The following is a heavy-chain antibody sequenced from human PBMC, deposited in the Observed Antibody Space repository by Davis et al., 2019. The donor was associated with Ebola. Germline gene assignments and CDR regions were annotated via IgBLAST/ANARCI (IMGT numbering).Heavy chain of an antibody. CDR1: GGSFSGYS. D-gene: IGHD3-22*01. CDR2: INHSGST. CDR3: ARGGRTYYYDSSGYYPGRIGYYFDY. V-gene: IGHV4-34*01. Sequence: PSETLSLTCAVYGGSFSGYSWNWIRQPPGKGLEWIGEINHSGSTNYNPSLKSRVTISVDTSKNQFSLKLSSVTAADTAVYYCARGGRTYYYDSSGYYPGRIGYYFDYWGQGTVVTVSS. J-gene: IGHJ4*02.